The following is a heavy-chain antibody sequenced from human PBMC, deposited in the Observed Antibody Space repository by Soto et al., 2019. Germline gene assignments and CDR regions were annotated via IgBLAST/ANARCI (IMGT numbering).Heavy chain of an antibody. V-gene: IGHV4-31*03. J-gene: IGHJ4*02. CDR3: ARVRQYGDYVDH. CDR1: GDSIRSSGFY. CDR2: IHSNGNT. D-gene: IGHD4-17*01. Sequence: QVQLQESGPGLVKPSQTLSLTCTVSGDSIRSSGFYWSWIRQHPAKGLEWIGYIHSNGNTLYDPSLKNRITISFDTSYNQFSLKLKSVTAADTSVYFCARVRQYGDYVDHWGQGTLVAVSA.